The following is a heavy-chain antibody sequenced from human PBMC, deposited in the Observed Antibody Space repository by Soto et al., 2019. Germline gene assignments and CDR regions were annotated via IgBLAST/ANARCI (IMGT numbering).Heavy chain of an antibody. D-gene: IGHD6-19*01. CDR1: GGTFSSYA. CDR3: AGPGYSSGWPDVYYYGMDV. Sequence: SVKVSCKASGGTFSSYAISWVRQAPGQGLEWMGGIIPIFGTANYAQKFQGRVTITADESTSTAYMELSSLRSEDTAVYYCAGPGYSSGWPDVYYYGMDVWGQGTTVTVSS. V-gene: IGHV1-69*13. J-gene: IGHJ6*02. CDR2: IIPIFGTA.